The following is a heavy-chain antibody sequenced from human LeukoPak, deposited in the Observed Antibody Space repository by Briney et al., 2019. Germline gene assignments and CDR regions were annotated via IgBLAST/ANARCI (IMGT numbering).Heavy chain of an antibody. CDR1: GLKFSIFG. J-gene: IGHJ4*02. CDR2: IGGGDP. Sequence: GGSLRLSCAASGLKFSIFGMSWVRQPPGKGLEWVSSIGGGDPHYADSVKGRFTVSRDNSHNTVYLQMSSLRAEDTAVYYCVKDALPMNSMSDYFDYWGQGNLVTVSP. D-gene: IGHD1-7*01. CDR3: VKDALPMNSMSDYFDY. V-gene: IGHV3-23*01.